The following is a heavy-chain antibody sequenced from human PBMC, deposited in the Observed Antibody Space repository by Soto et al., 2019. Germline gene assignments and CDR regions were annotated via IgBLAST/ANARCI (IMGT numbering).Heavy chain of an antibody. D-gene: IGHD3-3*01. CDR2: SYYSGST. V-gene: IGHV4-39*01. Sequence: SETLSLTCTVSGVSISSSSYYWGWIRQPPGKGLEWIGSSYYSGSTYYNPSLKSRVTISVDTSKNQFSLKLSSVTAADTAVYYCASHESAYCDFWSAHRVAFDIWGQGTMVTVSS. J-gene: IGHJ3*02. CDR3: ASHESAYCDFWSAHRVAFDI. CDR1: GVSISSSSYY.